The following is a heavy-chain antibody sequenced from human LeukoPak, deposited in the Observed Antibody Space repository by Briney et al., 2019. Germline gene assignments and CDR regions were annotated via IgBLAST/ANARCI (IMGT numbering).Heavy chain of an antibody. CDR1: GGSISSSSYY. V-gene: IGHV4-39*01. J-gene: IGHJ5*02. D-gene: IGHD3-3*01. Sequence: SETLSLTCTVSGGSISSSSYYWGWIRQPPGKGLEWIGSIYYSGSTYYNPSLKSLVTISVDTSKNQFSLKLSSVTAADTAVYYCARRTITIFGVGGWFDPWGQGTLVTVSS. CDR3: ARRTITIFGVGGWFDP. CDR2: IYYSGST.